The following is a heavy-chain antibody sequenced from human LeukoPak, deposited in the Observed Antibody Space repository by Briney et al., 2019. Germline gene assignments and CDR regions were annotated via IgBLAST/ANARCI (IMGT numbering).Heavy chain of an antibody. CDR3: ARNWFDP. J-gene: IGHJ5*02. CDR2: IYSGGST. Sequence: GGSLRLSCAASGFTFSSYWMTWVRQAPGKGLEWVSVIYSGGSTYYADSVKGRFTISRDKSKNTVYLQMNSLRFEDTAMYYCARNWFDPWGQGTLVTVSS. CDR1: GFTFSSYW. V-gene: IGHV3-53*05.